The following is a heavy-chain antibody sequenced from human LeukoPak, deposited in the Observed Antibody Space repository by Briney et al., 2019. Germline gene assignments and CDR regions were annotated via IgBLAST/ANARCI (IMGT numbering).Heavy chain of an antibody. CDR2: INPSGGDT. CDR1: GYTLTAYK. D-gene: IGHD3-10*01. V-gene: IGHV1-46*01. CDR3: AREFNSGTFFP. Sequence: GASVKVSCKTSGYTLTAYKMHWVRQAPGQGLEWIGIINPSGGDTSYAQKFQGRVTMTSDTSTSTVYLELSSLRSDDTAVYYCAREFNSGTFFPWGQGTLVTVSS. J-gene: IGHJ5*02.